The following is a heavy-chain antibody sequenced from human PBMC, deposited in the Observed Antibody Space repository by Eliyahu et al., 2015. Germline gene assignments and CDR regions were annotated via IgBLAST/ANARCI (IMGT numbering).Heavy chain of an antibody. J-gene: IGHJ4*02. CDR1: GFTFSSYS. V-gene: IGHV3-21*01. CDR3: ASRDLYYFDY. Sequence: EVQLVESGGGLVKPGGSLXLXXAASGFTFSSYSMNWVRQAPGEGLEGVSSISSSSSYIYYADSVKGRFTISRDNAKNSLYLQMNSLRAEDTAVYYCASRDLYYFDYWGQGTLVTVSS. CDR2: ISSSSSYI. D-gene: IGHD3-10*01.